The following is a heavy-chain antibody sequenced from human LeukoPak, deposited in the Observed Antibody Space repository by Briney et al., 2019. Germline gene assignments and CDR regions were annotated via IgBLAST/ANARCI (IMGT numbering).Heavy chain of an antibody. D-gene: IGHD3-10*01. Sequence: PSETLSLTCTVSGGSISGYYWSWIRQPPGKDLEWIGYIYESGSTDYNPSLRSRVSISRDTSKNQVSLKLTSVTTADTAVYYCARYGSGSQTGYYYYYMDVWGKGTTVTISS. CDR1: GGSISGYY. CDR2: IYESGST. V-gene: IGHV4-59*01. CDR3: ARYGSGSQTGYYYYYMDV. J-gene: IGHJ6*03.